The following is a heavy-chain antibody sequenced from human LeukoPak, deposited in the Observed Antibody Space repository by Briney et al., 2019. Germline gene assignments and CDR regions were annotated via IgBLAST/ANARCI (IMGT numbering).Heavy chain of an antibody. J-gene: IGHJ4*02. CDR2: ISGSGGST. Sequence: SGGSLRLSCAASGFTFSSYAMSWVRQAPGKGLEWVSAISGSGGSTYYADSVKGRFTISRDNSKNTLYLQMYSLRAEDTAVYYCAKADVQWLVLFDYWGQGTLVTVSS. D-gene: IGHD6-19*01. CDR3: AKADVQWLVLFDY. CDR1: GFTFSSYA. V-gene: IGHV3-23*01.